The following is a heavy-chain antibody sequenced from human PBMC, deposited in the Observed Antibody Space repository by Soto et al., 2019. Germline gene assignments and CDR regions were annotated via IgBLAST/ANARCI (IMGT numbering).Heavy chain of an antibody. CDR1: GFTFSSYA. J-gene: IGHJ5*02. CDR3: AKDRQGYSYGSRGYNWFDP. D-gene: IGHD5-18*01. V-gene: IGHV3-23*01. CDR2: ISGSGGST. Sequence: GGSLSLSCAASGFTFSSYAMSWVRQAPGKGLEWVSAISGSGGSTYYADSVKGRFTISRDNSKNTLYLQMNSLRAEDTAVYYCAKDRQGYSYGSRGYNWFDPWGQGTLVTVSS.